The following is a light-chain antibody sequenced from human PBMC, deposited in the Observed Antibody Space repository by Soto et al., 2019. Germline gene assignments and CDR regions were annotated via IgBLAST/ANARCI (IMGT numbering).Light chain of an antibody. Sequence: DIVMTQSPLSLPVTPGEPASISCRSSQSLLHSNGYNYLDWDLQKPGQSPQLVISLGSNRASGVPDRFSGSGSGTDFTLKISRVEAEDVGVYYCMQALQTPLTFGGGTKLEIK. CDR1: QSLLHSNGYNY. V-gene: IGKV2-28*01. J-gene: IGKJ4*01. CDR3: MQALQTPLT. CDR2: LGS.